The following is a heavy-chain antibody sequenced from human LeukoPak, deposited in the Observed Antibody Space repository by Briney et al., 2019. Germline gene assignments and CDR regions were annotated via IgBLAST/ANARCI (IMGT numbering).Heavy chain of an antibody. D-gene: IGHD6-13*01. CDR1: GGSISSYY. Sequence: SETLSLTCTVSGGSISSYYWSWIRQPPGKGLEWIGYIYYSGSTNYNPSLKSRVTISVDTSKNQFSLKLSSVTAADTAVYYCARGQDSSSWYGGVLFQHWGQGTLVTVSS. J-gene: IGHJ1*01. V-gene: IGHV4-59*12. CDR2: IYYSGST. CDR3: ARGQDSSSWYGGVLFQH.